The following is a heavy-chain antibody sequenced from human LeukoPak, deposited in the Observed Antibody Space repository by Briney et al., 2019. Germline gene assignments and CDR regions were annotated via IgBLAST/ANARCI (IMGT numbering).Heavy chain of an antibody. CDR1: GLTFSDYR. Sequence: PGGSLRLSCAVSGLTFSDYRMIWVRQAPEKRLEWVAVTAGADDVIQYADSVKGRFTISTDNSKNTAYLQMNSLRAEDTAVYYCAKEYSGYDRELDYWGQGTLVTVSS. CDR3: AKEYSGYDRELDY. J-gene: IGHJ4*02. V-gene: IGHV3-23*01. D-gene: IGHD5-12*01. CDR2: TAGADDVI.